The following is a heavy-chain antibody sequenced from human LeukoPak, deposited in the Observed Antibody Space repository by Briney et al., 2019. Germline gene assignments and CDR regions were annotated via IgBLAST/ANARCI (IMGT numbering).Heavy chain of an antibody. CDR1: GYTLTSYD. CDR2: MNPNSGNT. V-gene: IGHV1-8*01. D-gene: IGHD4-17*01. J-gene: IGHJ4*02. CDR3: ARTKTTATASLGY. Sequence: ASVKVSCKASGYTLTSYDINWVRQATGQGLEWMGWMNPNSGNTGYAQKFQGRVTMTRNTSISTAYMELSSLRSEDTAVYYCARTKTTATASLGYWGQGTLVTVSS.